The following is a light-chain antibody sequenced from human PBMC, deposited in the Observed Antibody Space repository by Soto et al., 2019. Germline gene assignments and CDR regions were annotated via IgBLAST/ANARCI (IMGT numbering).Light chain of an antibody. V-gene: IGKV1-5*03. J-gene: IGKJ1*01. CDR3: QHYSAFSVT. CDR1: QSIGDL. CDR2: KAS. Sequence: DIQMTQSPSTLSASVEDRVTITCRASQSIGDLLAWYQQKPGEAPKVLIYKASYLESGVPSRFSGSGSGTELTITISSLQPEDRATYDCQHYSAFSVTFGQGTKVDIK.